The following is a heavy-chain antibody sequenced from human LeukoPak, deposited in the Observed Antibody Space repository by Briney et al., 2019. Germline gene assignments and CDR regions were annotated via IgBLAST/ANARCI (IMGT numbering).Heavy chain of an antibody. D-gene: IGHD5-24*01. J-gene: IGHJ2*01. V-gene: IGHV4-39*01. CDR2: IYYSEST. Sequence: PSETLSLTCTVSGGSISSSSYYWGWIRQPPGKGLEWIGSIYYSESTYYNPSLKSRVTISVDTSKNQFSLKLSSVTAADTAVYYCARGTDGYNSGYWYFDLWGRGTLVTVSS. CDR1: GGSISSSSYY. CDR3: ARGTDGYNSGYWYFDL.